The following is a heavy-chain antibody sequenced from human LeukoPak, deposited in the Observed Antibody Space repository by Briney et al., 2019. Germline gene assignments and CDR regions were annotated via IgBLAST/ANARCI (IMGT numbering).Heavy chain of an antibody. CDR3: ARGLSLYYFDY. V-gene: IGHV4-59*01. CDR2: IYYSGST. Sequence: SETLSLTCTVSGGSISSYYWSWIRQPPGKGLGWIGYIYYSGSTNYNPSLKSRVTISVDTSKNQFSLKLSSVTAADTAVYYCARGLSLYYFDYWGQGTLVTVSS. J-gene: IGHJ4*02. CDR1: GGSISSYY.